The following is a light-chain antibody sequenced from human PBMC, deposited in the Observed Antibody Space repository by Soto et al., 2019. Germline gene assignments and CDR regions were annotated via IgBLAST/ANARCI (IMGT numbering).Light chain of an antibody. V-gene: IGLV4-60*03. Sequence: QSVLTQSSSASASLGSSVKLTCTLSSGHSSYIIAWHQQQPWKAPRYLMKLEGSGSYNAWSGVPDRFSGSSSGADRYLTIANLQSEDEADYYCETWDSNTPVFGGGTKRTVL. J-gene: IGLJ2*01. CDR2: LEGSGSY. CDR3: ETWDSNTPV. CDR1: SGHSSYI.